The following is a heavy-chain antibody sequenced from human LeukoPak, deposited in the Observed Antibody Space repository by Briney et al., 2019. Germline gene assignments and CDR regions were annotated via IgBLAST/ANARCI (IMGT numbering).Heavy chain of an antibody. V-gene: IGHV1-46*01. Sequence: ASVKVSCKASGYTFTRYSIHWVRRAPGQGLEWIGIINSSGGGTNYAQKFQGRVTMTTDTSTSTVYMELSSLRSEDTAVFYCARDDVVAAPFYYGLDVWGQGTTVTVSS. CDR3: ARDDVVAAPFYYGLDV. J-gene: IGHJ6*02. D-gene: IGHD6-19*01. CDR2: INSSGGGT. CDR1: GYTFTRYS.